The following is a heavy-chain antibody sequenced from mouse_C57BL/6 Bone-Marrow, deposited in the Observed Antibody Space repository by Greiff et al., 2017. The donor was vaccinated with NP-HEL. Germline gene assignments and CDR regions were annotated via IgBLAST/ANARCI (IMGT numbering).Heavy chain of an antibody. D-gene: IGHD1-1*01. Sequence: DVMLVESGEGLVKPGGSLKLSCAASGFTFSSYAMSWVRQTPEKRLEWVAYISSGGDYIYYADTVKGRFTISRDNARNTLYLQMSSLKSEDTAMYYCTRGDYGSWFAYWGQGTLVTVSA. V-gene: IGHV5-9-1*02. CDR1: GFTFSSYA. J-gene: IGHJ3*01. CDR3: TRGDYGSWFAY. CDR2: ISSGGDYI.